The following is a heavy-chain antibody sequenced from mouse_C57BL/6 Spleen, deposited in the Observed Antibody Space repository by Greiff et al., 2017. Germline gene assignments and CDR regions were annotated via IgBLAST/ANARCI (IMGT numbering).Heavy chain of an antibody. CDR2: IYPGSGST. V-gene: IGHV1-55*01. CDR1: GYTFTSYW. CDR3: ARNYYYGSSYFAY. Sequence: QVQLQQPGAELVKPGASVKMSCKASGYTFTSYWITWVKQRPGQGLEWIGDIYPGSGSTNYNEKFKSKATLTVDTSSSTAYMQLSSLTSEDSAVYYCARNYYYGSSYFAYWGQGTLVTVSA. D-gene: IGHD1-1*01. J-gene: IGHJ3*01.